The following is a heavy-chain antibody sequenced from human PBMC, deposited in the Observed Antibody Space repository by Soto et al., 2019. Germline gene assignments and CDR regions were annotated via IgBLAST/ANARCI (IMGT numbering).Heavy chain of an antibody. CDR2: FDPEDGET. V-gene: IGHV1-24*01. CDR1: GYTLTELS. D-gene: IGHD1-26*01. J-gene: IGHJ5*02. Sequence: ASVKVSCKVSGYTLTELSMHCVRQAPGKGLEWMGGFDPEDGETIYAQKFQGRVTMTEDTSTDTAYMELSSLRSEDTAVYYCAPQPPASGSYSRWFDPWGQGTLVTVSS. CDR3: APQPPASGSYSRWFDP.